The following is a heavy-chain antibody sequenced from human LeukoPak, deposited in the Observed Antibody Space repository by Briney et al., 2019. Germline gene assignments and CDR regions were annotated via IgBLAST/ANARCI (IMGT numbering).Heavy chain of an antibody. CDR3: AGGTYPLED. CDR1: GFTFSSYA. V-gene: IGHV3-53*03. Sequence: GGSLRLSCAASGFTFSSYAMTWVRQPPGKGLEWVSIIYSGGTTYYADSVKGRFTISRDNSKNTVYLQVNSLRAEDTAVYYCAGGTYPLEDWGQGTLVTVSS. J-gene: IGHJ4*02. CDR2: IYSGGTT. D-gene: IGHD1-26*01.